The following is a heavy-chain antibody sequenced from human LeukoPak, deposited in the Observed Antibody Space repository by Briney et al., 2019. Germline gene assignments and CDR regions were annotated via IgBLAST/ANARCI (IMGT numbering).Heavy chain of an antibody. J-gene: IGHJ4*02. Sequence: GGSLGLSCAASGIPFSDFWMTWVRQAPGKGLEWVANIKQDGSEKYYVDSVKGRFTISRDNAKNSLYLQMNSLRAEDTAVYYCARSSRELGGYAPWELMPPFDYWGQGTLVTVSS. D-gene: IGHD1-7*01. V-gene: IGHV3-7*01. CDR3: ARSSRELGGYAPWELMPPFDY. CDR2: IKQDGSEK. CDR1: GIPFSDFW.